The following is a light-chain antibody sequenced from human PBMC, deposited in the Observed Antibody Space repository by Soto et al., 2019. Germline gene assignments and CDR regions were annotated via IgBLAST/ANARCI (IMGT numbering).Light chain of an antibody. CDR2: GAS. V-gene: IGKV1-39*01. CDR1: QNIDMY. J-gene: IGKJ1*01. CDR3: QHTFNSPPWT. Sequence: DIHMTQSPSSLSASVGDTVTITCRASQNIDMYLNWYQQKPGKAPRVLISGASNLQSGVPSRFSGSGPGTDFTLTISSLQSEDFASYFCQHTFNSPPWTFGQGTKVDI.